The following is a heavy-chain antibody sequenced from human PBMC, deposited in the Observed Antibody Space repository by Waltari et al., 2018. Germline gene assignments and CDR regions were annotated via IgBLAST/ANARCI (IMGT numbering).Heavy chain of an antibody. CDR2: ISSSVGTI. J-gene: IGHJ5*02. CDR3: ARGSVGCSGGSCYSGWFDP. CDR1: GFTFSSYE. Sequence: EVQLVESGGGLVQPGGSLRLSCAASGFTFSSYEMNWVRQAPGKGLEWVSYISSSVGTIYYAASVKGRFTISRDNAKNSLYLQMNSLRAEDTAVYYCARGSVGCSGGSCYSGWFDPWGQGTLVTVSS. D-gene: IGHD2-15*01. V-gene: IGHV3-48*03.